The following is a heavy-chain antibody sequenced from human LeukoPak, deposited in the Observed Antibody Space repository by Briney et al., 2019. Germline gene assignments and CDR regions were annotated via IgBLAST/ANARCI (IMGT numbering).Heavy chain of an antibody. CDR3: GRGGAGLADV. CDR2: LNPDGSVT. CDR1: GFTFSSYW. V-gene: IGHV3-74*01. D-gene: IGHD4/OR15-4a*01. Sequence: GGSLRLSCAVSGFTFSSYWMHWVRQAPGKGRVWVSRLNPDGSVTNYAHSVEGRYTISRANVKNTLYLQMNSLRAEDTAVYYCGRGGAGLADVWGQGTLVIVSS. J-gene: IGHJ3*01.